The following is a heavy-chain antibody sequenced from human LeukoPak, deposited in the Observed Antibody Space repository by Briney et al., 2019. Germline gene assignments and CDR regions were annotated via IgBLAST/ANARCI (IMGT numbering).Heavy chain of an antibody. D-gene: IGHD5-12*01. CDR2: INSDGSST. CDR1: GFTFSSYW. V-gene: IGHV3-74*01. Sequence: GGSLRLSCAASGFTFSSYWMHWVRQAPGKGLVWVSRINSDGSSTSYADSVKGRFTISRDNAKNTLYLQMNSLRAEDTAVYYCARGGEWLRPDYWGQGTLVTVSS. J-gene: IGHJ4*02. CDR3: ARGGEWLRPDY.